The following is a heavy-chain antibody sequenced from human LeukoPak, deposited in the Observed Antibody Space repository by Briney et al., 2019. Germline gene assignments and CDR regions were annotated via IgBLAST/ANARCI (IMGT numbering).Heavy chain of an antibody. CDR1: RLTFSSYG. CDR2: IWYDGSNK. V-gene: IGHV3-33*01. CDR3: ARDLDYYGSGSRYNWFDP. J-gene: IGHJ5*02. Sequence: PGGSLRLSCAASRLTFSSYGSHSVRQAPGKGLEWVAAIWYDGSNKYYADSVNGRFTSSRDNSKNTLYLQMNSLRAEDTAVYSCARDLDYYGSGSRYNWFDPWGQGTLVTVSS. D-gene: IGHD3-10*01.